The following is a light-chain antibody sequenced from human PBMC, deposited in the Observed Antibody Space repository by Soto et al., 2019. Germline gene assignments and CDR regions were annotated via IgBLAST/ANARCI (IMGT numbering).Light chain of an antibody. Sequence: AIQLTQSPSSLSASVGDRVTITCRASQGISSALAWYQQTPGKPPKLLIYDASSLEIGVPSRFSGSGSVTDFTLTISSLQPEDFATYYCQQFNHYPFTFGPGNKVDIK. CDR1: QGISSA. CDR3: QQFNHYPFT. CDR2: DAS. V-gene: IGKV1D-13*01. J-gene: IGKJ3*01.